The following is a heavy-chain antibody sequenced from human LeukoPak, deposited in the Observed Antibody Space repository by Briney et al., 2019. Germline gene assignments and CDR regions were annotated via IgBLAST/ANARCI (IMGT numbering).Heavy chain of an antibody. CDR2: INSDGYSI. CDR1: GFTFSGYW. V-gene: IGHV3-74*03. Sequence: GGSLRLSCAASGFTFSGYWMHWVRQAPGKGLVWVSRINSDGYSITCADSVKGRFTISRDNAKNTLYLQMNSLIAEDTAVYFCARAGYSSEFDSWGQGTLVTVSS. J-gene: IGHJ5*01. D-gene: IGHD6-19*01. CDR3: ARAGYSSEFDS.